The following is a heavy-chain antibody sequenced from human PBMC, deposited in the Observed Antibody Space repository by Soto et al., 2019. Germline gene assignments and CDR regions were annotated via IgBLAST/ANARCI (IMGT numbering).Heavy chain of an antibody. V-gene: IGHV4-59*01. J-gene: IGHJ4*02. CDR3: ARARMAMVTVYYFDY. Sequence: SETLSLTCTVSGGSISSYYWSWIRQPPGRGLEWIGYIYYSGSTNYNPSLKSRVTISVDTSKNQFSLKLSSVTAADTAVYYCARARMAMVTVYYFDYWGQGTLVTVSS. CDR2: IYYSGST. D-gene: IGHD5-18*01. CDR1: GGSISSYY.